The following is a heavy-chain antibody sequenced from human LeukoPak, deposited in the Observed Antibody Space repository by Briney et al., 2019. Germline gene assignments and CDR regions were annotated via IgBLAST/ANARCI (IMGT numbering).Heavy chain of an antibody. CDR3: AKRDIVVVPAAIVGWFDP. Sequence: GGSLRLSCAASGFTFSSYAMSWVRQAPGKGLEWVSAISGSGGSTYYADSVKGRFTISRDNSKSTLYLQMNSLRAEDTAVYYCAKRDIVVVPAAIVGWFDPWGQGTLVTVSS. D-gene: IGHD2-2*01. V-gene: IGHV3-23*01. CDR2: ISGSGGST. CDR1: GFTFSSYA. J-gene: IGHJ5*02.